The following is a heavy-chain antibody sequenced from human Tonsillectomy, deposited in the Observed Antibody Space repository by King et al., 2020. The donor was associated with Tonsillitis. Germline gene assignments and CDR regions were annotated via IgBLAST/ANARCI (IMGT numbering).Heavy chain of an antibody. CDR1: GYTFTCYG. CDR3: ARDYDDFWSGSGGWFDP. J-gene: IGHJ5*02. Sequence: QLVQSGAEVKKPGASVKVSCKASGYTFTCYGISWVRQAPGQGLEWMGWISAYNGNTNYAQKLQGRVTMTTDTTTSTAYMELRRLRSDDTAVYYCARDYDDFWSGSGGWFDPWGQGTLVTVSS. V-gene: IGHV1-18*01. CDR2: ISAYNGNT. D-gene: IGHD3-3*01.